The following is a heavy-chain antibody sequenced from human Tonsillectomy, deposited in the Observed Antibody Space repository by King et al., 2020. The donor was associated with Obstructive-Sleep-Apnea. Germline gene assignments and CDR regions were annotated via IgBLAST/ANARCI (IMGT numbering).Heavy chain of an antibody. CDR3: AKGGGKGQIYGMDV. CDR1: GFTFSSYG. Sequence: VQLVESGGGVVQPGRSLRLSCAASGFTFSSYGMHWVRQAPGKGLEWVAFIRYDGSNKYYADSVKGRFTISRDNSKNTLYLQMNSLRAEDTAVYYCAKGGGKGQIYGMDVWGQGTTVTVSS. D-gene: IGHD3-16*01. V-gene: IGHV3-30*02. J-gene: IGHJ6*02. CDR2: IRYDGSNK.